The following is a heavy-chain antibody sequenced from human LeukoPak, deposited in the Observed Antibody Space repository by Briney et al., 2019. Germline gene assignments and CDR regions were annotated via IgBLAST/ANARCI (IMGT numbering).Heavy chain of an antibody. J-gene: IGHJ4*02. V-gene: IGHV3-48*03. CDR2: ISGSGYRI. CDR1: GLTFSSDD. CDR3: AREGSSYAPSQPFYFDF. D-gene: IGHD3-10*01. Sequence: GGSLRLSCAASGLTFSSDDLNWVRQAPGKGLEWISYISGSGYRIYYAGSVKGRFTISRDNAKKSLYLQMDSLRAEDTAVYYCAREGSSYAPSQPFYFDFWGQGTLVTVSS.